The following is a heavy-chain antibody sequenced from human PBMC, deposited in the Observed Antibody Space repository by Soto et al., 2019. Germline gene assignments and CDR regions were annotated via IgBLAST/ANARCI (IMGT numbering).Heavy chain of an antibody. D-gene: IGHD4-17*01. CDR1: GYTFTSYG. CDR3: ARDLRTVTTTGGLIDY. Sequence: QVQLVQSGAEVKKPGASVKVSCKASGYTFTSYGISWVRQAPGQGLEWMGWISAYNGNTNYAQKLQGRVTMTTDTSKSTAYMELRSLRSDDTAVYYCARDLRTVTTTGGLIDYWGQGTLVTVSS. J-gene: IGHJ4*02. V-gene: IGHV1-18*01. CDR2: ISAYNGNT.